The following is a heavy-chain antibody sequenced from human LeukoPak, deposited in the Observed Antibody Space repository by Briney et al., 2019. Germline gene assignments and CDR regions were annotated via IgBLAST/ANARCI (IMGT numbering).Heavy chain of an antibody. D-gene: IGHD6-19*01. CDR3: ASRQWLAPRYYYYYGMDV. Sequence: SETLSLTCAVYGGSFSGYYWSWFRQPPGKGLEWIGEINHSGSTNYNPSLKSRVTISVDTSKNQFSLKLSSVTAADTAVYYCASRQWLAPRYYYYYGMDVWGQGTTVTVSS. J-gene: IGHJ6*02. CDR2: INHSGST. V-gene: IGHV4-34*01. CDR1: GGSFSGYY.